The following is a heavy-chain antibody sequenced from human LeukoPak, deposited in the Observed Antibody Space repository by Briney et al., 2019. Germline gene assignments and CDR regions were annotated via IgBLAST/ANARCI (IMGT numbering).Heavy chain of an antibody. J-gene: IGHJ3*02. CDR3: ASLRKRGGAFDI. CDR2: IYYSGST. V-gene: IGHV4-59*12. Sequence: SETLSLTCTVSGGSISSYYWSWIRQPPGKGLEWIGYIYYSGSTNYNPSLKSRVTISVDTSKNQFSLKLSSVTAADTAVYYCASLRKRGGAFDIWGQGTMATVSS. CDR1: GGSISSYY.